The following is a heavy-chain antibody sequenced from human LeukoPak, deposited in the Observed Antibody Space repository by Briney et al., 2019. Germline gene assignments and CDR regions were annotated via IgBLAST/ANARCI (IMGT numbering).Heavy chain of an antibody. CDR2: ISSTSTSVI. D-gene: IGHD6-19*01. CDR3: ATSGIRDY. V-gene: IGHV3-48*04. CDR1: GFTFSSYS. Sequence: PGGSLRLSCAASGFTFSSYSMNWVRQAPGKGLEWISYISSTSTSVIHYADSVKGRFTISRDNAKNSLYLQMNSLRAEDTAVYYCATSGIRDYWGQGALVTVSS. J-gene: IGHJ4*02.